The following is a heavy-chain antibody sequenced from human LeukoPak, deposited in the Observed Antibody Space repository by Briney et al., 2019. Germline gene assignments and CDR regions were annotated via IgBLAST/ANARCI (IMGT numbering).Heavy chain of an antibody. CDR2: IRYDGSNE. J-gene: IGHJ4*02. Sequence: GGSLRLSCAASGFTFSSYAMHWVRQAPGKGLEWVAFIRYDGSNEYYPDSVKGRFTISRDNSKNTLYLQMDALRAEDTAVYYCAKQGGGYTSYYFDYWGQGTLVTVSS. CDR3: AKQGGGYTSYYFDY. D-gene: IGHD3-16*02. V-gene: IGHV3-30*02. CDR1: GFTFSSYA.